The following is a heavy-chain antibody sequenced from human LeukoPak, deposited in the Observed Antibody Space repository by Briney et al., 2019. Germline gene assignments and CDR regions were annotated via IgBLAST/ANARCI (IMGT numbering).Heavy chain of an antibody. D-gene: IGHD6-13*01. CDR1: GGSIRSYY. Sequence: SGTLSLTCTVSGGSIRSYYWNWIRQPPGKGLEWIGYIYYSGITNYNPSLKSRVTISVDMSKNQFSLKLSSVTAADTAVYYCARDYAGSSSWNWFDPWGQGTLVTVSS. CDR2: IYYSGIT. V-gene: IGHV4-59*01. J-gene: IGHJ5*02. CDR3: ARDYAGSSSWNWFDP.